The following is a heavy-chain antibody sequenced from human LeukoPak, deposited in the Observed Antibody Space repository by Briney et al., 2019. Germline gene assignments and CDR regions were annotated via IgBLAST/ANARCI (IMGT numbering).Heavy chain of an antibody. CDR2: IYYSGST. CDR3: ATPYSEAFDI. Sequence: SETLSLTCTVSGGSISSSSYYWGWIRQPPGKGLEWIGSIYYSGSTYYNPSLKSRVTISVDTSKNQFSLKLSSVTAADTAVYYCATPYSEAFDIWGQGTMVTVSS. CDR1: GGSISSSSYY. J-gene: IGHJ3*02. D-gene: IGHD1-26*01. V-gene: IGHV4-39*01.